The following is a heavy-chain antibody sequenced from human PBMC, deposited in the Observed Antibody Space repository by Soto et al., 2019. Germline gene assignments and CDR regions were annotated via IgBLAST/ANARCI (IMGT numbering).Heavy chain of an antibody. CDR1: GGSIRSYY. Sequence: PSETLSLTCTVSGGSIRSYYWSWIRQPPGKGLEWIGYIYYSGSTYYNPSLKSRVTISVDTSKNQFCLKLTSVTAADTAVYYCARSVFPWGQGTLVTVSS. V-gene: IGHV4-59*12. CDR3: ARSVFP. CDR2: IYYSGST. J-gene: IGHJ5*02.